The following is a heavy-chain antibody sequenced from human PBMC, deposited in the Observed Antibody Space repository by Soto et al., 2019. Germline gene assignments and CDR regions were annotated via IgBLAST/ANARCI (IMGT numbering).Heavy chain of an antibody. D-gene: IGHD1-26*01. CDR3: ARREMSTPYFEY. CDR1: GYSFTNYW. V-gene: IGHV5-51*01. J-gene: IGHJ4*02. Sequence: GESLKISCKGSGYSFTNYWIGWVRQMPGKGLEWMGIIYPGDSDTRYRPSFQGQVTISADKSINTAYLQWSSLKTSDTAIYYCARREMSTPYFEYWGQGSLVTVSS. CDR2: IYPGDSDT.